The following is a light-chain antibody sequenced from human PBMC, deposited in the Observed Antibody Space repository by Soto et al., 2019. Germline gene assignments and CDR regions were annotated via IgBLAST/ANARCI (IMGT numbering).Light chain of an antibody. CDR1: QSVSSSY. Sequence: EIVLTQSPVTLSLSPGERATLSCRASQSVSSSYLAWYQQKPGQAPRLLLYGASTRAFGLPARFTGSGSGTEFTLTITSLQSEDIAVYHCQQYNNGPPWTFGQGTRLEIK. CDR3: QQYNNGPPWT. V-gene: IGKV3-15*01. CDR2: GAS. J-gene: IGKJ5*01.